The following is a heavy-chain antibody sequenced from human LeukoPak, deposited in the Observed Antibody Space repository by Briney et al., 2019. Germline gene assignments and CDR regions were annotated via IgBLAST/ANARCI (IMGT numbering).Heavy chain of an antibody. J-gene: IGHJ6*02. V-gene: IGHV3-23*01. CDR1: GFTFSSYA. CDR2: ISGSGGST. Sequence: GGSLRLSCAASGFTFSSYAMSWVRQAPGKGLEWVSAISGSGGSTYYADSVKGRFTISRDNSKNTLYLQMNSLRAEDTAVYYCAKDRGADYGDYAYYYYYYGMDVWAKGPRSPSP. CDR3: AKDRGADYGDYAYYYYYYGMDV. D-gene: IGHD4-17*01.